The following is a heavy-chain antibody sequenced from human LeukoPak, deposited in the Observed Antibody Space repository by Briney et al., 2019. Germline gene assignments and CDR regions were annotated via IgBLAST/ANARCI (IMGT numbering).Heavy chain of an antibody. V-gene: IGHV3-30-3*01. CDR1: GFTFSSYA. CDR3: ARDSFGESTYYYYYMDV. J-gene: IGHJ6*03. Sequence: PGGSLRLSCAASGFTFSSYAMHWVRQAPGKGLEWVAVISYDGSNKYYADSVKGRFTISRDNAKNSLYLQMNSLRAEDTAVYYCARDSFGESTYYYYYMDVWGKGTTVTVSS. CDR2: ISYDGSNK. D-gene: IGHD3-10*01.